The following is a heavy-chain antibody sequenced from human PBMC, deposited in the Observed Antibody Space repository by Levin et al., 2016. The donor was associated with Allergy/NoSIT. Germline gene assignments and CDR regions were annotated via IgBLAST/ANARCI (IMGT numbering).Heavy chain of an antibody. D-gene: IGHD3-22*01. J-gene: IGHJ4*02. CDR1: GFPFSSYW. CDR3: ASGASYYSDSSGYYY. Sequence: GESLKISCAASGFPFSSYWMHWVRQAPGKGLVWVSRINSDGSSTNYADSVKGRFTISRDNAKDTLSLQMDSLRAEDTAVYYYASGASYYSDSSGYYYWGQGTLVTVSS. CDR2: INSDGSST. V-gene: IGHV3-74*01.